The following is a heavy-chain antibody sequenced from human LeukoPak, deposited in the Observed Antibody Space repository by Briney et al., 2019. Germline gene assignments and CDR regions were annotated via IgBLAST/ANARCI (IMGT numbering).Heavy chain of an antibody. J-gene: IGHJ4*02. Sequence: ASVKVSCKASGYTFTSYYMHWVRQAPGQGLEWMGIINPSGGSTSYAQKFQGRVTMTRDTSTSTVYMELSSLRSEDTAVYYCARDLVRGSGRYGVCLYWGQGTLVTVSS. V-gene: IGHV1-46*01. CDR2: INPSGGST. CDR1: GYTFTSYY. D-gene: IGHD6-19*01. CDR3: ARDLVRGSGRYGVCLY.